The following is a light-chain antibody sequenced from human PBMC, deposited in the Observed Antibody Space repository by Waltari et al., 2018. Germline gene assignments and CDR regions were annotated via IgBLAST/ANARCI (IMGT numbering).Light chain of an antibody. J-gene: IGKJ3*01. CDR2: WAS. Sequence: DIVMTQSPDSLAVSLGERATINCKSSQSVLYSSNNKNYLAWYQQKPGQPPKLLIYWASTRESGVPDRLRGSGSGTDFTLTISSLQAEDVAVYYCHQYYNIPFTFGPGTKVDIK. CDR1: QSVLYSSNNKNY. V-gene: IGKV4-1*01. CDR3: HQYYNIPFT.